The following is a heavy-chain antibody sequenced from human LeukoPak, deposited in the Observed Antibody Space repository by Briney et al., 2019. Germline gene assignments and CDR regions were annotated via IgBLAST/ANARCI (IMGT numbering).Heavy chain of an antibody. V-gene: IGHV4-59*01. CDR3: ARVASSGWDYYFDY. Sequence: PSETLSLTCTVSGGSISSYYWSWIRQPPGKGLEWIGYIYYSGSTNYNPSLKSRVTISVDTSKNQSSLKLSSVTAADTAVYYCARVASSGWDYYFDYWGQGTLVSVPS. D-gene: IGHD6-19*01. CDR1: GGSISSYY. J-gene: IGHJ4*02. CDR2: IYYSGST.